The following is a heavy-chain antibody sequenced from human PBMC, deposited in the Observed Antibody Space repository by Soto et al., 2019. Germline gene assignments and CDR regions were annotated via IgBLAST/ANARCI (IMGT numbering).Heavy chain of an antibody. CDR1: GGSIISYY. V-gene: IGHV4-59*01. Sequence: KTSETLSLTCTVSGGSIISYYWSWMRQPPGKGLEWIGYIYYSGSTNYNPSLKSRVTISVDTSKNQFSLKLSSVTAADTAVYYCARYIAAVNWFDPWGQGTLVTVSS. CDR3: ARYIAAVNWFDP. J-gene: IGHJ5*02. CDR2: IYYSGST. D-gene: IGHD6-13*01.